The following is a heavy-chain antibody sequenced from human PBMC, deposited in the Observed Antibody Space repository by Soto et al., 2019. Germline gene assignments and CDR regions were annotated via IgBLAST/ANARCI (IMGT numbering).Heavy chain of an antibody. CDR1: GFTFSSYG. Sequence: GGSLRLSCAASGFTFSSYGMHWVRQAPGKGLEWVAVISYDGSNKYYADSVKGRFTISRDNSKNTLYLQMNSLRAEDTAVYYCAKELGARVSTWYYYYYGVDVWGQGTTVTVSS. D-gene: IGHD4-17*01. J-gene: IGHJ6*02. CDR2: ISYDGSNK. CDR3: AKELGARVSTWYYYYYGVDV. V-gene: IGHV3-30*18.